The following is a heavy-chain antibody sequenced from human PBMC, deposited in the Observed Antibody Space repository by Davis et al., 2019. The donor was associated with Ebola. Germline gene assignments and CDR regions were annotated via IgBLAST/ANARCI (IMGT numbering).Heavy chain of an antibody. V-gene: IGHV1-46*01. CDR2: INPSGGST. CDR3: ARDGTAMVPFDY. D-gene: IGHD5-18*01. CDR1: GYTFTSYY. J-gene: IGHJ4*02. Sequence: ASVKVSCKASGYTFTSYYMHWVRQAPGQGLEWMGIINPSGGSTSYAQKFQGRVTMTRDMSTSTVYMELSSLRSEDTAVYYCARDGTAMVPFDYWGQGTLVTVSS.